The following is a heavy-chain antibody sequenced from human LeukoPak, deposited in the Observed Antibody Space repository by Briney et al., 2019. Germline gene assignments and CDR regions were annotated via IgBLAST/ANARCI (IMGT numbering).Heavy chain of an antibody. CDR2: INPSGGST. J-gene: IGHJ3*02. Sequence: WASVKVSCKASGYTFTSYYMHWVRQAPGQGLEWMGIINPSGGSTSYAQKFQGRVTMTRDMSTSTVYMELSSLRSEDTAVYYCARGRGCLGTSCPYAFDIWGQGTMVTVSS. CDR3: ARGRGCLGTSCPYAFDI. D-gene: IGHD2-2*01. V-gene: IGHV1-46*01. CDR1: GYTFTSYY.